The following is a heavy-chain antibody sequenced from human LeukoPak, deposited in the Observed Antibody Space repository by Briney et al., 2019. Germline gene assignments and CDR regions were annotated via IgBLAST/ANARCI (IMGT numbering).Heavy chain of an antibody. Sequence: GGSLRLSCAASGFTFSTYGMHWVRQAPGKGLEWVAFIRYDGSNKYYADSVKGRFTISRDNSKNTLYVQMNSLRAEDTAVYYCAKGIDYYGSGTLVYWGQGILVTVSS. J-gene: IGHJ4*02. D-gene: IGHD3-10*01. CDR3: AKGIDYYGSGTLVY. CDR2: IRYDGSNK. CDR1: GFTFSTYG. V-gene: IGHV3-30*02.